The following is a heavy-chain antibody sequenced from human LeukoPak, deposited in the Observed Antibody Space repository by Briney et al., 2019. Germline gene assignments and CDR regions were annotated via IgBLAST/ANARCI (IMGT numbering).Heavy chain of an antibody. CDR1: GGSISSSSYY. CDR3: ARGSDFWSGYSFDN. Sequence: PSETLSLTCTVSGGSISSSSYYWGWIRQPPGKGLEWIGSIYYSGSTYYNPSLKSRVTISVDTSKNQFSLKLSSVTAADTAVYYCARGSDFWSGYSFDNWGQGTLVTVSS. D-gene: IGHD3-3*01. J-gene: IGHJ4*02. V-gene: IGHV4-39*01. CDR2: IYYSGST.